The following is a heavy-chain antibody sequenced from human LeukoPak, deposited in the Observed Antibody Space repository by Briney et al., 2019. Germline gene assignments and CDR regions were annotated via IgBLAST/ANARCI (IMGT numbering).Heavy chain of an antibody. CDR1: GFTFSSYA. Sequence: GGSLRLSCAASGFTFSSYAMSWVRQAPGKGLEWVSAISGSGGSTYYADSVKGRFTISRDNSKNTLYLQMNSLRAEDTAVYYCAKVATMIVVVITYMDVWGKGTTLTVSS. CDR3: AKVATMIVVVITYMDV. J-gene: IGHJ6*03. D-gene: IGHD3-22*01. V-gene: IGHV3-23*01. CDR2: ISGSGGST.